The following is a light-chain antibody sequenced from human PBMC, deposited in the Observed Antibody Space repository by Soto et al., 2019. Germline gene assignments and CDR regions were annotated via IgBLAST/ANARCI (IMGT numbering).Light chain of an antibody. CDR1: QSLRSGD. Sequence: PGERATLYCRASQSLRSGDLACYQQIPGQAPGLLIYGESSRATGIPDGFSGSGSGTDFNLTVSRLAPEDFAVYYCHQYGTSPRTFGQGTKVDIK. J-gene: IGKJ1*01. V-gene: IGKV3-20*01. CDR3: HQYGTSPRT. CDR2: GES.